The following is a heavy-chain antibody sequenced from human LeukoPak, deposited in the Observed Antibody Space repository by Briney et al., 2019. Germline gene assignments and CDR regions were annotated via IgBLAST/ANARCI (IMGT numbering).Heavy chain of an antibody. V-gene: IGHV4-30-2*03. D-gene: IGHD5-24*01. CDR3: ASQVLIEMATTRLDY. Sequence: IPSQTLSLTCAVSGGSISSGGYSWSWIRQPPGKGLEWIGSIYHSGSTYYNPSLKSRVTISVDTSKNQFSLRLSSVTAADTAVYYCASQVLIEMATTRLDYWGQGTLVTVSS. CDR2: IYHSGST. CDR1: GGSISSGGYS. J-gene: IGHJ4*02.